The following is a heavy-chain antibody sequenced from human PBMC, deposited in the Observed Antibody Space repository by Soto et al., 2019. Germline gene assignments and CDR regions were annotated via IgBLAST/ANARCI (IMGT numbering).Heavy chain of an antibody. Sequence: EVQLLESGGGLVQAGGSLRLSCAATGFTVRTNGMSWVRQAPGKGLEWVASFSSGSSDTHYADSLKGRFVISRDNSKNTLYLQMNSLRVEDTALYYCAGHGGYSYLGQGTLVTVSS. J-gene: IGHJ4*02. CDR3: AGHGGYSY. CDR1: GFTVRTNG. D-gene: IGHD2-15*01. V-gene: IGHV3-23*01. CDR2: FSSGSSDT.